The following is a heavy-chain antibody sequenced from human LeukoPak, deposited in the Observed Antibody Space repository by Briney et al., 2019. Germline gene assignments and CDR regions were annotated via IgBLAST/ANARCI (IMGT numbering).Heavy chain of an antibody. D-gene: IGHD2-15*01. J-gene: IGHJ4*02. Sequence: GGSLRLSCAASGFTFSSYAMSWVRQAPGKGLEWVSAISGSGGSTYYADSVKGRFTISRDNSKNTLYPQMNSLRAEDTAVYYCAKVGIVVVVAATPYFDYWGQGTLVTVSS. CDR3: AKVGIVVVVAATPYFDY. CDR1: GFTFSSYA. CDR2: ISGSGGST. V-gene: IGHV3-23*01.